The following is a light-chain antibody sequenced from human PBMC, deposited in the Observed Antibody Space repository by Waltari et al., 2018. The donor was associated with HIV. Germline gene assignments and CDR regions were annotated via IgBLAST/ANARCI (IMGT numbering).Light chain of an antibody. CDR3: SSYTSTSTVYV. J-gene: IGLJ1*01. CDR1: SSDGGGYNS. Sequence: QSALTQPASVSGSPGQSINISCTGTSSDGGGYNSVSWYQLHPGKAPKLMIYAVSTRPSAVSNLFSGSKSENTASLTISGLQAEDEAYYYCSSYTSTSTVYVFGTGTEVTVL. V-gene: IGLV2-14*03. CDR2: AVS.